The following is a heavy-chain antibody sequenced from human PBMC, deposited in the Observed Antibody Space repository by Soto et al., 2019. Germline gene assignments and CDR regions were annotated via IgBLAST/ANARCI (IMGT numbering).Heavy chain of an antibody. CDR1: GDAFASCG. Sequence: ASVKVSWKASGDAFASCGMSWVRQAPGQGLEWMGWISAYNGNTNYAQKLQGRVTMTTDTSTSTAYMELRSLRSDDTAVYYCARDLYIAVAGTFDYWGQGTLVTVSS. V-gene: IGHV1-18*01. J-gene: IGHJ4*02. CDR2: ISAYNGNT. CDR3: ARDLYIAVAGTFDY. D-gene: IGHD6-19*01.